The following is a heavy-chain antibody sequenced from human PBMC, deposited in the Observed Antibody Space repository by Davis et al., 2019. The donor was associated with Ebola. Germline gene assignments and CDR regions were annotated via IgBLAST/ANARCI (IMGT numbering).Heavy chain of an antibody. V-gene: IGHV3-11*04. D-gene: IGHD2-15*01. CDR3: ARELRMDYYYYGMDV. CDR2: ISSSSNNI. J-gene: IGHJ6*04. CDR1: GFTFSDYY. Sequence: GGSLRLSCTASGFTFSDYYMSWIRQAPGKGLEWVSSISSSSNNIYYADSVKGRFTISRDNAKNSLFLQMNSLRAEDTAVYYCARELRMDYYYYGMDVWGKGTTVTVSS.